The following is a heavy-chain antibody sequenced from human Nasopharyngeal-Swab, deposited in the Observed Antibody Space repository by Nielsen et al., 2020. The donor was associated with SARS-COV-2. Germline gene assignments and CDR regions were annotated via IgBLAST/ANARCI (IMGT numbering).Heavy chain of an antibody. CDR3: AREDRWTLTSFYYALDV. D-gene: IGHD3-9*01. CDR2: MYTSGST. CDR1: GVSISSGSYY. V-gene: IGHV4-61*09. J-gene: IGHJ6*02. Sequence: SETLSLTCSVSGVSISSGSYYWSWIRQPAGKGLEWIGHMYTSGSTNYNPSLRSRVAISIDTSKNLFSLRLSSVTAADTAVYYCAREDRWTLTSFYYALDVWGQGTTVTVSS.